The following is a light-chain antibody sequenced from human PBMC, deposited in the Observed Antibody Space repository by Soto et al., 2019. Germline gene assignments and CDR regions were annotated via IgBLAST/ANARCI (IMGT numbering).Light chain of an antibody. J-gene: IGLJ1*01. CDR2: SNN. V-gene: IGLV1-44*01. Sequence: QSALTQPPSASGTPGQRFTISCSGSSSNIGSNTVNWYRQLPGTSPKLLIYSNNQRPSGVPYRFSGSKSVTSAALAISGLQSEDEADYYCAAWDDSINGRVFGNGTKVTV. CDR1: SSNIGSNT. CDR3: AAWDDSINGRV.